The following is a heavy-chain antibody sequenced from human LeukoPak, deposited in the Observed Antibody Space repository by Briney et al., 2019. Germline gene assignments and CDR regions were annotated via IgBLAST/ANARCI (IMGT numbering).Heavy chain of an antibody. J-gene: IGHJ4*02. D-gene: IGHD6-13*01. Sequence: GGSLRLSCAASGFTFSSYDMHWVGKAKGKGLDWVSPIGTAGDTYYPGSVKGRFTISRENAKNSLYLQMNSLRAGDTAVYYCARSTGSSWYWTSPYYFDYWGQGTLVTVSS. CDR1: GFTFSSYD. CDR2: IGTAGDT. CDR3: ARSTGSSWYWTSPYYFDY. V-gene: IGHV3-13*01.